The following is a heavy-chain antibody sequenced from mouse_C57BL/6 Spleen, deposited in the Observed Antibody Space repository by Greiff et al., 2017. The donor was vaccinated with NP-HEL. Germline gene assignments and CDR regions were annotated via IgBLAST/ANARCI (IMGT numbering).Heavy chain of an antibody. Sequence: EVQLQQSGPELVKPGASVKISCKASGYTFTDYYMNWVKQSHGKSLEWIGDINPNNGGTSYNQKFKGKATLTVDKSSSTAYMELRSLTSEDSAVYYCARPLGREDFYFDYWGQGTTLTVSS. J-gene: IGHJ2*01. V-gene: IGHV1-26*01. D-gene: IGHD4-1*01. CDR2: INPNNGGT. CDR1: GYTFTDYY. CDR3: ARPLGREDFYFDY.